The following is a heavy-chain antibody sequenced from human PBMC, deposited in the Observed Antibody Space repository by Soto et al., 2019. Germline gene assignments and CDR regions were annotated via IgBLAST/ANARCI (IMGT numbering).Heavy chain of an antibody. V-gene: IGHV1-3*05. CDR1: GYTFTSYA. CDR2: INAGNGNT. CDR3: ARDRSSAHFDY. D-gene: IGHD3-22*01. Sequence: QVQLVQSGAEEKKPGASVKVSCKASGYTFTSYAMHWVRQAPGQRLEWMGWINAGNGNTKYSQNFQGRVTITRDTSASTAYMELSSLRSEDTAVYYCARDRSSAHFDYWGQGTLVTVSS. J-gene: IGHJ4*02.